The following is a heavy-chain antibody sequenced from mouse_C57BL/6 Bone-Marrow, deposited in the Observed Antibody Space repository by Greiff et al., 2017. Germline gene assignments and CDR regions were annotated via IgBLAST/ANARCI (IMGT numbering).Heavy chain of an antibody. Sequence: EVHLVESGGGLVKPGGSLKLSCAASGFTFSSYAMSWVRQTPEKRLEWVATISDGGSYTYYPDNVKGRVTISRDNAKNNLYLQMSHLKSEDTAMYYCARDRGQLRLNYFDYWGQGTTLTVSS. CDR3: ARDRGQLRLNYFDY. CDR1: GFTFSSYA. D-gene: IGHD3-2*02. V-gene: IGHV5-4*01. J-gene: IGHJ2*01. CDR2: ISDGGSYT.